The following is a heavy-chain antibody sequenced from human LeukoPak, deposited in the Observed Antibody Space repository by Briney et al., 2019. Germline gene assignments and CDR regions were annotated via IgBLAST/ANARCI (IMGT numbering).Heavy chain of an antibody. Sequence: GGSLRLSCAASGFTFSGYTMSWVRQAPGKGLEWVSAVSGSGDKTYYADSVKGRFTFSRDNSKGTLYLQVNSLRAEDTALYYCARDFYDSSGYYYDYWGQGTLVTVSS. CDR3: ARDFYDSSGYYYDY. CDR2: VSGSGDKT. D-gene: IGHD3-22*01. CDR1: GFTFSGYT. V-gene: IGHV3-23*01. J-gene: IGHJ4*02.